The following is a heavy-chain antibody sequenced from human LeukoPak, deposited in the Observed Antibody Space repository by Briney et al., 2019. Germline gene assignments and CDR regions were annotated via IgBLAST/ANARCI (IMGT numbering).Heavy chain of an antibody. CDR3: AKDILTYYYGSSGYYFDT. CDR1: GFTFSSFA. V-gene: IGHV3-23*01. CDR2: ITGDGDYT. J-gene: IGHJ4*02. Sequence: GGSLRLSCSASGFTFSSFAMSWVRQAPGKGLEWLSAITGDGDYTYSADSVTDRFTISRDNSKNALFLQMHSLRAEDTAVYYCAKDILTYYYGSSGYYFDTWGQGTLVTVSS. D-gene: IGHD3-10*01.